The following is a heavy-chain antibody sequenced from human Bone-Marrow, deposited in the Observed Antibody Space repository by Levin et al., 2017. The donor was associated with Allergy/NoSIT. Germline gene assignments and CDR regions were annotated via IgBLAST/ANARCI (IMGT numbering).Heavy chain of an antibody. V-gene: IGHV3-21*01. Sequence: GGSLRLSCAASGFTFDTYSMNWVRQAPGKGLNWVSSITSSSSYIYYADSVKGRFTITRDNAKNSLYLQMNSLRAEDTAVYYCARGLEYSGLPWGQGTLVIVSS. CDR3: ARGLEYSGLP. CDR2: ITSSSSYI. CDR1: GFTFDTYS. J-gene: IGHJ5*02. D-gene: IGHD5-12*01.